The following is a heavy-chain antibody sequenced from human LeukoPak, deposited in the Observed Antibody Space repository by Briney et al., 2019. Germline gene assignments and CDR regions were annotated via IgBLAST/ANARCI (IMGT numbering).Heavy chain of an antibody. J-gene: IGHJ6*03. V-gene: IGHV4-59*08. CDR1: GGSISSYY. D-gene: IGHD4-17*01. CDR2: IYYSGST. Sequence: SETLSLTCTVSGGSISSYYWSWIRQPPGKRLEWIGYIYYSGSTNYNPSLKSRVTISVDTSKNQFSLKLSSVTAADTAVYYCASTVTRYYYYYYMDVWGKGTTVTVSS. CDR3: ASTVTRYYYYYYMDV.